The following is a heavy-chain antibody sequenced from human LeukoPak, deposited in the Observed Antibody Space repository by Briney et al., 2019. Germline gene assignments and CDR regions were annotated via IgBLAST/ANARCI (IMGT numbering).Heavy chain of an antibody. CDR2: ISGSDANT. J-gene: IGHJ4*02. Sequence: GGSLRLSCAASGFTFSSSAMSWIRQAPGKGLEWVSVISGSDANTYYADSVKGRFNISRDNFKNTLYLQMNSLRAEDTAVYYCARVGYDILTGTFDYWGQGTLVTVSS. V-gene: IGHV3-23*01. CDR1: GFTFSSSA. CDR3: ARVGYDILTGTFDY. D-gene: IGHD3-9*01.